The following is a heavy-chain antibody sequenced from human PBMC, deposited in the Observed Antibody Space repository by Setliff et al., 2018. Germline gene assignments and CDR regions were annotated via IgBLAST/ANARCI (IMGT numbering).Heavy chain of an antibody. CDR1: GGSISSSY. V-gene: IGHV4-4*09. D-gene: IGHD2-15*01. CDR3: ATGPDIGEFGGNYFNY. CDR2: FYHSGSM. Sequence: SETLSLTCTVSGGSISSSYWSWIRQPPGKGLEWIGYFYHSGSMNYNPSLKGRVTMSVDTSNNQLSLKLTSVSAADTAVYYCATGPDIGEFGGNYFNYWGQGTLVTVSS. J-gene: IGHJ4*02.